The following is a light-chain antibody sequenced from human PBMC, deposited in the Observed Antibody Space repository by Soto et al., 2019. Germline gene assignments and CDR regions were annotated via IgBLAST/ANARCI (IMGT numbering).Light chain of an antibody. CDR1: SSDVGGYKY. V-gene: IGLV2-14*01. Sequence: QSALTQPASVSGSLGQSITISCTGTSSDVGGYKYVSWYQQHPGKAPKLIIYEVSNRPSGASDRFSASKSGNTASLTISGLQAVDEADYYCNSYTNATALEVFGTGTKVTVL. J-gene: IGLJ1*01. CDR2: EVS. CDR3: NSYTNATALEV.